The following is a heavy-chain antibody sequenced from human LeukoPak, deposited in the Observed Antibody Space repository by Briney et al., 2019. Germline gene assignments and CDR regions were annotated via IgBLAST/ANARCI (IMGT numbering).Heavy chain of an antibody. CDR2: INHRGST. D-gene: IGHD2/OR15-2a*01. J-gene: IGHJ4*02. Sequence: SETLSLTCAVYGGSFSGYYWSWIRQPPGKGLEWIGEINHRGSTNYNPSLKSRVTISVDTSKNQFSLKLSSVTAADTAVYYCARGRVTLEYWGQGTLVTVSS. V-gene: IGHV4-34*01. CDR1: GGSFSGYY. CDR3: ARGRVTLEY.